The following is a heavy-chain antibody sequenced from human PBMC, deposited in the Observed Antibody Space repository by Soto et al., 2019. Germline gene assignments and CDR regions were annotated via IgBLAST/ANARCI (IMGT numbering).Heavy chain of an antibody. CDR3: ARFVGYGGDDYYFDY. J-gene: IGHJ4*02. V-gene: IGHV3-30-3*01. CDR1: GFTFSTYA. CDR2: ISNDGTNK. Sequence: QVQLVESGGGVVQPGRSLRLSCTASGFTFSTYAMHWVRQAPGKGLEWVAVISNDGTNKYHADSVKGRFTISRDNSKHTMYLQMNSLRADDTAMYYCARFVGYGGDDYYFDYWGQGTLVTVSS. D-gene: IGHD5-12*01.